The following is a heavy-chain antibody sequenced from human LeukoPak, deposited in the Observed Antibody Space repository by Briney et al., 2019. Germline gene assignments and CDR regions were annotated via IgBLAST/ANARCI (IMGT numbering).Heavy chain of an antibody. CDR2: ISGSGGST. J-gene: IGHJ5*02. D-gene: IGHD3-10*01. V-gene: IGHV3-23*01. CDR1: GFTFSSYA. Sequence: GGSLRLSCAASGFTFSSYAMIWVRQAPGKGLEWVSAISGSGGSTYYADSVKGRFTISRDNSKNTLYLQMNSLRAEDTAVYYCALPMVRGARSNWFDPWGQGTLVTVSS. CDR3: ALPMVRGARSNWFDP.